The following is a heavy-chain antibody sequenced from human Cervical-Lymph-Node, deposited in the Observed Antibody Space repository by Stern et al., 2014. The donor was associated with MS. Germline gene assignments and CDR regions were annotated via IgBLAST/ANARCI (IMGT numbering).Heavy chain of an antibody. CDR3: AARGGFCGGGSCSSAGFDF. V-gene: IGHV2-5*02. CDR1: GFSLNSAGVG. J-gene: IGHJ3*01. CDR2: LSLGDDK. D-gene: IGHD2-15*01. Sequence: QVTLRESGPTLVKPTQTLTLTCALSGFSLNSAGVGVGWIRQPPGKALEWLAVLSLGDDKRHSPSLKTRLTITKDTSKNQVVLTLTNMDPVDTGTYYCAARGGFCGGGSCSSAGFDFWGQGTTVTVSS.